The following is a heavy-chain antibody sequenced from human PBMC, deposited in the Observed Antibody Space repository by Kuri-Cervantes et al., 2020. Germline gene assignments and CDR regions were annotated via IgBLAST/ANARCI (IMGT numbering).Heavy chain of an antibody. CDR2: IYPGDSDT. J-gene: IGHJ4*02. Sequence: KVSCKGSGYSFTSYWIGWVRQMPGKGLEWMGIIYPGDSDTRYSPSSQGQVTISADKSISTAYLQWSSLKASDTAMYYCARPATPYSSGCHYWGQGTLVTVSS. CDR1: GYSFTSYW. D-gene: IGHD6-19*01. V-gene: IGHV5-51*01. CDR3: ARPATPYSSGCHY.